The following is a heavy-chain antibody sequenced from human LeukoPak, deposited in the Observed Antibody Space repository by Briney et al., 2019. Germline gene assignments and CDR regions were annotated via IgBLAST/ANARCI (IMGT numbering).Heavy chain of an antibody. CDR3: AKVNLKFYYMDV. V-gene: IGHV3-53*01. CDR2: IYSGGST. CDR1: GFTVSSNY. J-gene: IGHJ6*03. Sequence: GGSLRLSRAASGFTVSSNYMSWVRQAPGKGLEWVSVIYSGGSTYYADSVKGRFTISRDNSKNTLYLQMNSLRAEDTAAYYCAKVNLKFYYMDVWGKGTTVTVSS. D-gene: IGHD1-14*01.